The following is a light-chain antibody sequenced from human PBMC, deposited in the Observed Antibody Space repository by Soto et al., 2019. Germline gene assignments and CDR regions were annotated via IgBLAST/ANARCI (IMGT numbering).Light chain of an antibody. CDR2: GVY. CDR3: SSFTTTYFYV. V-gene: IGLV2-14*01. J-gene: IGLJ1*01. CDR1: SSDIGTYKY. Sequence: QSALTQPASVSGSPGQSITISCTGTSSDIGTYKYVSWFQHHPGKAPKLIIYGVYHRPSGVSTRFSASKSAYTASLTISGLQAEDEADYYCSSFTTTYFYVFGPGTKLTVL.